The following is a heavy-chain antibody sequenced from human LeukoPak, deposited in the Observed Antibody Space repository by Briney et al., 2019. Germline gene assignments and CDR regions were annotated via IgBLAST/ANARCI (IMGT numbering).Heavy chain of an antibody. CDR2: IYSGGST. V-gene: IGHV3-66*04. J-gene: IGHJ4*02. CDR3: ASHRTAAGTHDY. Sequence: GGSLRLSCAASGFTVSSNYMSWVRQAPGKGLEWVSVIYSGGSTYYADSVKGRFTISRDNSKNTLYLQMNSLRAEDTAVYYCASHRTAAGTHDYWGQGTLVTVSS. D-gene: IGHD6-13*01. CDR1: GFTVSSNY.